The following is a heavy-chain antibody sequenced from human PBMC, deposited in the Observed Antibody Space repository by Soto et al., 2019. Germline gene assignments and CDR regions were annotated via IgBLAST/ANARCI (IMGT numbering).Heavy chain of an antibody. D-gene: IGHD6-13*01. CDR3: ARGGAAADDAFDI. Sequence: GGSLRLSCAASGFTFSSYEMNWVRQAPGKGLEWVSYMSSSGSTIYYADSVKGRFTISRDNAKNSLYLQRNSLRAEDTAVYYCARGGAAADDAFDIWGQGTMVTVSS. CDR2: MSSSGSTI. V-gene: IGHV3-48*03. CDR1: GFTFSSYE. J-gene: IGHJ3*02.